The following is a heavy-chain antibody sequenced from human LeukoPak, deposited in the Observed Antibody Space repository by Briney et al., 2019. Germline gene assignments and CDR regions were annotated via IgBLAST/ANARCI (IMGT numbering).Heavy chain of an antibody. CDR2: ISSSSSYI. V-gene: IGHV3-21*04. CDR3: ARTSSGPYYYYYGMDV. Sequence: GGSLRLSCAASGFTFSSYSMYWVRQAPGKGLEWVSSISSSSSYIYYADSVKGRFTISRDNAKNSLYLQMNSLRAEDTAVYYCARTSSGPYYYYYGMDVWGQGTTVTVSS. D-gene: IGHD3-22*01. CDR1: GFTFSSYS. J-gene: IGHJ6*02.